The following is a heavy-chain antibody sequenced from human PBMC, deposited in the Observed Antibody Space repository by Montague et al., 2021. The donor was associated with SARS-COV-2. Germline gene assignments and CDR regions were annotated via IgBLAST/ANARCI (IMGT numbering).Heavy chain of an antibody. D-gene: IGHD3-10*01. J-gene: IGHJ6*03. CDR2: INHGGST. CDR1: GTSFSGYY. Sequence: SETLSLTCAVYGTSFSGYYWNWIRQPPGKGLEWIGEINHGGSTKYSPSLKSRLTIPADTSKNQFSLKLTSVAAADTAVYYCARLRDGVVPSPILGVGPYYSYYYMDVWGRGTTVTVSS. CDR3: ARLRDGVVPSPILGVGPYYSYYYMDV. V-gene: IGHV4-34*01.